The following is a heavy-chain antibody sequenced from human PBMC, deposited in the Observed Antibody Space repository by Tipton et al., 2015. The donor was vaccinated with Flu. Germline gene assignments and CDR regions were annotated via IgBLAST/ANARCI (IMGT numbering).Heavy chain of an antibody. CDR1: GYSISSGYY. V-gene: IGHV4-38-2*02. CDR2: IYYSGST. Sequence: TPSLTCTVSGYSISSGYYWGWIRQPPGKGLEWIGYIYYSGSTNYNPSLKSRVTISVDTSKNQFSLKLSSVTAADTAVYYCARHLYYYDSSGYFYQYFDYWGQGTLVTVSS. J-gene: IGHJ4*02. D-gene: IGHD3-22*01. CDR3: ARHLYYYDSSGYFYQYFDY.